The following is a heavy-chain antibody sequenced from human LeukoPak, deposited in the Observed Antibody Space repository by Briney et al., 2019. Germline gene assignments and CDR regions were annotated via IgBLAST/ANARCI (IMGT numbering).Heavy chain of an antibody. J-gene: IGHJ4*02. CDR1: GGSISSYY. Sequence: PSETLSLTCTVSGGSISSYYWSWIRQPAGKGLEWIGRIYTSGSTNYNPSLKSRVTMSVDTSKNQFSLKLSSVTAADTAVYYCARSHVGYSSSWYYFDYWGQGTLVTVSS. D-gene: IGHD6-13*01. V-gene: IGHV4-4*07. CDR3: ARSHVGYSSSWYYFDY. CDR2: IYTSGST.